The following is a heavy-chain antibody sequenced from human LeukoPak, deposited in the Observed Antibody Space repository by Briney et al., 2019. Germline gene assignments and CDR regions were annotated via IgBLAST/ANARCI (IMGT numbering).Heavy chain of an antibody. V-gene: IGHV1-18*01. J-gene: IGHJ4*02. CDR3: ARGINTPLGVVPAAHDDY. Sequence: ASVKVSCKASGYTFTSYGISWVRQAPGQGLEWMGWISAYNGNTNYAQKLQGRVTMTTDASTSTAYMELRSLRSDDTAVYYCARGINTPLGVVPAAHDDYWGQGTLATVSS. D-gene: IGHD2-2*01. CDR1: GYTFTSYG. CDR2: ISAYNGNT.